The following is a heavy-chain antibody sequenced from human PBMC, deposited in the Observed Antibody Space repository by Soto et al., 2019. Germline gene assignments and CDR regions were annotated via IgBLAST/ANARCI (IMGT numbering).Heavy chain of an antibody. J-gene: IGHJ6*03. Sequence: QLQLQESGPGLVKPSETLSLTCTVSGGSISSSSYYWGWIRQPPGKGLEWVGNIYYRGSTYYKPSRKSRATISVDTSQNQFPLKLNPVTAADTAVFYCARHGYNCYYMDVWGKGTTVTVSS. CDR1: GGSISSSSYY. CDR3: ARHGYNCYYMDV. D-gene: IGHD5-12*01. CDR2: IYYRGST. V-gene: IGHV4-39*01.